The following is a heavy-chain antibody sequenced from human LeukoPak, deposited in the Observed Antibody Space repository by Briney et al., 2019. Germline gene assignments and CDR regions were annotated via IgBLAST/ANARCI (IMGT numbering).Heavy chain of an antibody. J-gene: IGHJ4*02. V-gene: IGHV3-23*01. CDR1: GFTFSTYA. CDR2: ASGSGGST. D-gene: IGHD3-10*01. CDR3: AKVPRSSLGY. Sequence: PGGSLRLSCAASGFTFSTYAMMWVRQAPGKGLEWVSYASGSGGSTYYADSVKGRFTISRGNSKNTLYLQMNSLRVEDTAIYYCAKVPRSSLGYWGQGTLVTVSS.